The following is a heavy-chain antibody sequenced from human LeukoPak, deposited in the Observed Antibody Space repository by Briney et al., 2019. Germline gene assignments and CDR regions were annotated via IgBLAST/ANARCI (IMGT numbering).Heavy chain of an antibody. CDR3: ARDRHYYDSSGYQDLFDY. CDR1: GFTFSTYG. V-gene: IGHV3-23*01. D-gene: IGHD3-22*01. CDR2: ISGNGCSI. J-gene: IGHJ4*02. Sequence: QPGGSLRLSCAASGFTFSTYGMSWVRQAPGKGLDWVSGISGNGCSIYYADSVKGRFTISRDNSKNTLCLKMNSLRAEDTAVYYCARDRHYYDSSGYQDLFDYWGQGTLVTVSS.